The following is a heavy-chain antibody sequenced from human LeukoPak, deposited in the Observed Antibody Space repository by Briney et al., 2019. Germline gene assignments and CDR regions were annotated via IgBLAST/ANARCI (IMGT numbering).Heavy chain of an antibody. CDR1: GYTFTSYD. J-gene: IGHJ4*02. Sequence: GASVKVSCKASGYTFTSYDINWVRQATGQGLEWMGWISPYNGNTNYAQKFQGRVTITTDTSTSTAYMELRSLRSDDTAVYYCARGPHERSGYPDDWGQGTLVTVSS. D-gene: IGHD3-22*01. CDR2: ISPYNGNT. CDR3: ARGPHERSGYPDD. V-gene: IGHV1-18*01.